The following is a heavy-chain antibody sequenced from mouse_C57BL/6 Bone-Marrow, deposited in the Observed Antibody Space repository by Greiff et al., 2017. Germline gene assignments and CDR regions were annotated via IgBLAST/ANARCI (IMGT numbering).Heavy chain of an antibody. Sequence: VQLQQPGAELVKPGASVKLSCKASGYTFTSYWMHWVKQRPGQGLEWIGMIHPNSGSTNYNEKFKSKATLTVDKSSSTAYMQLSSLTSEDSAVYYCARSWDYVAWFAYWGQGTLVTVSA. CDR1: GYTFTSYW. J-gene: IGHJ3*01. D-gene: IGHD2-4*01. CDR2: IHPNSGST. CDR3: ARSWDYVAWFAY. V-gene: IGHV1-64*01.